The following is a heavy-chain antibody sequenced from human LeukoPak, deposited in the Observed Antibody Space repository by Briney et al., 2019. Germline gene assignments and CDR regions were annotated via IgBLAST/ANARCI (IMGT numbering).Heavy chain of an antibody. CDR3: ARASPLDYDFWSGYYHYYFDY. CDR1: GGTFSSYA. V-gene: IGHV1-46*01. D-gene: IGHD3-3*01. J-gene: IGHJ4*02. CDR2: INPSGCST. Sequence: ASVKVSCKASGGTFSSYAISWVRQAPGQGLEWMGIINPSGCSTSYAQKFQGRVTMTRDTSTSTVYMELSSLRSEDTAVYYCARASPLDYDFWSGYYHYYFDYWGQGTLVTVSS.